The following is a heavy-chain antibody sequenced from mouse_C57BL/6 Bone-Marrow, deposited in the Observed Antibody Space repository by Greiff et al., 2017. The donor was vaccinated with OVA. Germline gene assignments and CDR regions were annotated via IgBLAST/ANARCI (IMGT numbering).Heavy chain of an antibody. V-gene: IGHV1-42*01. CDR3: ASPWFAY. CDR2: INPSTGGT. Sequence: EVQLQQSGPKLVKPGASVKISCKASGYSFTGYYMNWVKQSPEKSLEWIGEINPSTGGTTYNQKFKAKATLTVDKSSSTAYMQLKSLTSEDSAVYYCASPWFAYWGQGTLVTVSA. J-gene: IGHJ3*01. CDR1: GYSFTGYY.